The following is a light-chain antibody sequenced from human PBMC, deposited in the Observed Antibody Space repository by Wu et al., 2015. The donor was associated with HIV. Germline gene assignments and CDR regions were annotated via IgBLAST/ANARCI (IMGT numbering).Light chain of an antibody. V-gene: IGKV3D-20*02. CDR1: QSVSDNY. CDR2: VAS. CDR3: QQRSNWPLT. Sequence: EIVLTQSPGTLSLSPGERATLSCRASQSVSDNYLAWYQQKPGQAPRLVIYVASTRATGIPDRFSGSGSGTDFTLTISSLEPEDFVVYYCQQRSNWPLTFGGGTKVEIK. J-gene: IGKJ4*01.